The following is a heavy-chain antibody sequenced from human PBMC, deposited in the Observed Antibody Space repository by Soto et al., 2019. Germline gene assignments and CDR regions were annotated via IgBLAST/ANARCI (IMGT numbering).Heavy chain of an antibody. V-gene: IGHV4-59*01. CDR3: ARGVVRYFDN. Sequence: PXXTLSLPFTVSGGSITSYYWSWIRQPPGKGLEWIGYIYYSGSTNYNPSLKSRVTISVDTSKNQFSLKLSSVTAADTAVYYCARGVVRYFDNWGQGTLVTVSS. CDR1: GGSITSYY. D-gene: IGHD3-9*01. CDR2: IYYSGST. J-gene: IGHJ4*02.